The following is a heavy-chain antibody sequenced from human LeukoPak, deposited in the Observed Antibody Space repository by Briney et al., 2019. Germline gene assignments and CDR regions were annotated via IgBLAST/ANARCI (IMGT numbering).Heavy chain of an antibody. V-gene: IGHV3-30*02. D-gene: IGHD2-15*01. CDR1: GFTFSSYG. CDR3: ARAENSGSGGLDP. J-gene: IGHJ5*02. CDR2: IRYDGSNK. Sequence: PGGSLRLSCAASGFTFSSYGMHWVRQAPGKGLEWVAFIRYDGSNKYYADSVKGRFTISRDNAKNSLYLDMSSLRADDTAVYYCARAENSGSGGLDPWGQGTLVTVSS.